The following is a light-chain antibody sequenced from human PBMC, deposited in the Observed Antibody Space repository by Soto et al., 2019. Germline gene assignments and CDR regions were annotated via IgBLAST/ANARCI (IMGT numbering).Light chain of an antibody. CDR3: AAWDDPLEGPV. Sequence: QSVLTQPPSASGTPGQRVTISCSGRTSNIGSNTVNWYQQLPGTAPKLLIYSNNQRPSGVPDRFSGSKSGTSASLAISGLQSEDEADYYCAAWDDPLEGPVFGGGTKLPVL. CDR2: SNN. J-gene: IGLJ3*02. CDR1: TSNIGSNT. V-gene: IGLV1-44*01.